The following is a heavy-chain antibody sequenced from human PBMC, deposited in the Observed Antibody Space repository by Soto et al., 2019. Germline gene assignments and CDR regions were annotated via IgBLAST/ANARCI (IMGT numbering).Heavy chain of an antibody. CDR1: GGSITSGNSYS. J-gene: IGHJ5*02. CDR3: ARAVAPYLGTWFDP. CDR2: SSRSGSP. D-gene: IGHD3-16*01. V-gene: IGHV4-30-2*01. Sequence: SETLSLTCTVSGGSITSGNSYSWSWIRQPPGKGLEWIGSSSRSGSPSYNPSLKGRVTMSVDKSKNQFSLKLSSVTAADTAVYYCARAVAPYLGTWFDPWGQGTLVTVSS.